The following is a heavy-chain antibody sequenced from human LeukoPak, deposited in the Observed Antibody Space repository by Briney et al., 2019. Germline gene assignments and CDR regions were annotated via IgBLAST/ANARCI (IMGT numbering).Heavy chain of an antibody. CDR3: ARDVRYFDWYPFDY. V-gene: IGHV4-34*01. Sequence: SETLSLTCAVYGGSFSGYYWSWIRQPPGKGLEWIGSIYYSGSTYYNPSLKSRVTISVDTSKKQFSLKLSSVTAADTAVYYCARDVRYFDWYPFDYWGQGTLVTVSS. D-gene: IGHD3-9*01. CDR1: GGSFSGYY. J-gene: IGHJ4*02. CDR2: IYYSGST.